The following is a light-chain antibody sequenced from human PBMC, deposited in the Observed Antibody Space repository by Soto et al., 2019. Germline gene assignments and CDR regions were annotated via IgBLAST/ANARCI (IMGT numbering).Light chain of an antibody. V-gene: IGKV1-5*01. CDR3: PDYTYLPYT. CDR1: QSITTW. CDR2: GVS. Sequence: DIDVTQSPSTVSPYVGYSVTITYRASQSITTWLAWYQQRPGKAPMLLIYGVSRLYSGVASTFSGSGSGKAFTITISLLQAGDFTPYWSPDYTYLPYTFAHRTKP. J-gene: IGKJ2*01.